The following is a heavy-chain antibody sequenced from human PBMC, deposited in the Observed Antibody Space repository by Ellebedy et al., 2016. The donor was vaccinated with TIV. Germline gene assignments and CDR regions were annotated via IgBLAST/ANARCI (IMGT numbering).Heavy chain of an antibody. Sequence: PGGSLRLSCAASGFTFDDYAMHWVRQAPGKGLEWVSGISWNSGSIGYADSVKGRFTISRDNAKNSLYLQMNSLRAEDTALYYCAKDSMSSGSYWYFDLWGRGTLVTVSS. J-gene: IGHJ2*01. D-gene: IGHD6-19*01. V-gene: IGHV3-9*01. CDR2: ISWNSGSI. CDR3: AKDSMSSGSYWYFDL. CDR1: GFTFDDYA.